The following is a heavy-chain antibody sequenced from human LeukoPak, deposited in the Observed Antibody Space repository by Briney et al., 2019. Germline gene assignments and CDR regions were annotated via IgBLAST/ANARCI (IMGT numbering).Heavy chain of an antibody. D-gene: IGHD3-22*01. CDR3: ARGLGGVVITTPIFDY. Sequence: SETLSLTCAVCGGSFSGYYWSWIRQPPGKGLEWIGEINHSGSTNYNPSLRSRVTISVDTSKNQFSLKLSSVTAADTAVYYCARGLGGVVITTPIFDYWGQGTLVTVSS. CDR1: GGSFSGYY. J-gene: IGHJ4*02. CDR2: INHSGST. V-gene: IGHV4-34*01.